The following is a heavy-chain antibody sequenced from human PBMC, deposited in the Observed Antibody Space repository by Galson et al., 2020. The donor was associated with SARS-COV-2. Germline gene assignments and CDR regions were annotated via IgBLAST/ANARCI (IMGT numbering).Heavy chain of an antibody. J-gene: IGHJ4*02. D-gene: IGHD2-15*01. Sequence: GESLKISCAASGFSFSLHPMHWVRQAPGKGLKWVAVISYDGSQEYYADSVKGRFTISRDNSKNKVFLQMDSLRPEDTAVYYCVRDMVGEKLELDYLGQGTLVSVSS. V-gene: IGHV3-30*01. CDR2: ISYDGSQE. CDR3: VRDMVGEKLELDY. CDR1: GFSFSLHP.